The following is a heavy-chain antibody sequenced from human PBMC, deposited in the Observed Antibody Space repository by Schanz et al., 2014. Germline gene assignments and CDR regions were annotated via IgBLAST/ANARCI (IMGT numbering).Heavy chain of an antibody. CDR1: GFTVNNYA. D-gene: IGHD4-17*01. CDR2: IGYDGSEK. V-gene: IGHV3-33*08. J-gene: IGHJ4*01. Sequence: VQLVESGGGLVQPGGSLRLSCTVSGFTVNNYAMNWVRQAPGKGLEWVANIGYDGSEKYYVDSVKGRFTISRDNSKDTLYVQMSCLTREHTAVYYCVRDLGGDETDYWGQGTLVTVSS. CDR3: VRDLGGDETDY.